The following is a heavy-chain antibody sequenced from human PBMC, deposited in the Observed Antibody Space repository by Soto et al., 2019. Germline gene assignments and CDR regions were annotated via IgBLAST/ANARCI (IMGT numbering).Heavy chain of an antibody. Sequence: QVQLVQSGAEVKKPGSSVKVSCKASGGTFSSYAISWVRQAPGQGLEWMGGIIPIFGTANYAQKFQGRFTITADKSASTAYMELKSLRSEDSAVYYCARDPHSSGWYYFDYWGQGTLVTVSS. CDR1: GGTFSSYA. CDR2: IIPIFGTA. J-gene: IGHJ4*02. CDR3: ARDPHSSGWYYFDY. V-gene: IGHV1-69*06. D-gene: IGHD6-19*01.